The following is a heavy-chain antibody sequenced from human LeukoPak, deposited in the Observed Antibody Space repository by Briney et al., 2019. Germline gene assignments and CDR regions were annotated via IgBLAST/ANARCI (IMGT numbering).Heavy chain of an antibody. V-gene: IGHV3-13*01. CDR1: GFTFSSYD. D-gene: IGHD4-17*01. Sequence: PGGSLRLSCAASGFTFSSYDMHWVRQATGKGLEWVSAIGTAGDTYYPGSVKGRFTISRENAKNSLYLQMNSLRAGDTAVYYCARGNGDSALGYWGQGTLVTVSS. CDR3: ARGNGDSALGY. CDR2: IGTAGDT. J-gene: IGHJ4*02.